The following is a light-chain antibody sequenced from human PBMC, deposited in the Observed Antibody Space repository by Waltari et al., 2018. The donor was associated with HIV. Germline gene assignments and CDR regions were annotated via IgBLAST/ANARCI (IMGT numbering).Light chain of an antibody. Sequence: QSVLTQPPSVSGTPGQTVTISCSGSTSNIETEALYWYQQLPGTAPKLIIYRNYKRPSGVSDLFSCSKSGASASLVISGLRSEDEAHYYCVTYDSRLDERLFGGGTKLTVL. CDR3: VTYDSRLDERL. V-gene: IGLV1-47*01. CDR1: TSNIETEA. J-gene: IGLJ3*02. CDR2: RNY.